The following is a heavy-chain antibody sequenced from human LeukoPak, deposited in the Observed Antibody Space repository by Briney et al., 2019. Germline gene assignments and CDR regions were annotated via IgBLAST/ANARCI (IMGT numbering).Heavy chain of an antibody. CDR3: ARSYYDSSGYYFNWFDP. V-gene: IGHV4-59*01. CDR2: IYYSGST. J-gene: IGHJ5*02. Sequence: SETLSLTCTVSGGSISSYYWSWLRRPPGKGLEWIGYIYYSGSTNYNPSLKSRVTISVDTSKNQFSLKLSSVTAADTAVYYCARSYYDSSGYYFNWFDPWGQGTLVTVSS. CDR1: GGSISSYY. D-gene: IGHD3-22*01.